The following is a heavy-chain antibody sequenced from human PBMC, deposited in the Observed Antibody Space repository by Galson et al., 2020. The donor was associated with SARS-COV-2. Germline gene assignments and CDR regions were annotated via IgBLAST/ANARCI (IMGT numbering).Heavy chain of an antibody. CDR1: GFTFADYV. V-gene: IGHV3-49*04. CDR2: VRSKSHGETT. J-gene: IGHJ4*02. Sequence: GESLKISCIGSGFTFADYVMSWVRQTPEKGLEWIGFVRSKSHGETTQYAASVNGRFSISRDDSKRIAYLQMNSLKSEDTAMYYCAIDYDLSTGYYGYYFDSWGQGTLVTVSS. CDR3: AIDYDLSTGYYGYYFDS. D-gene: IGHD3-9*01.